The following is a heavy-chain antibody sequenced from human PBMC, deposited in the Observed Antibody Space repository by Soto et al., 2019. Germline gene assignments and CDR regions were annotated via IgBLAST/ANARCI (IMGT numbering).Heavy chain of an antibody. D-gene: IGHD6-13*01. CDR1: GFTFSSYG. CDR3: ARDPGWSSSWVYFDY. J-gene: IGHJ4*02. Sequence: QVQLVESGGGVVQPGRSLRLSCAASGFTFSSYGMHWVRQAPGKGLEWVAGIWYDGTNKHYADPVKGQFTISRDKSKLYLQMNSLRAEDTAVYFCARDPGWSSSWVYFDYWGQGTLVTVSS. CDR2: IWYDGTNK. V-gene: IGHV3-33*01.